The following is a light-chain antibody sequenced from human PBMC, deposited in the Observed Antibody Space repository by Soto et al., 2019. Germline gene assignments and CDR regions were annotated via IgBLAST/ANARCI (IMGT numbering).Light chain of an antibody. CDR1: QSVSSSY. CDR3: QQYGSSPST. CDR2: DAS. J-gene: IGKJ1*01. V-gene: IGKV3-20*01. Sequence: EIVLTQSPGTLSLSPGERATLSCRASQSVSSSYLAWYQQRPGQAPRLLIYDASSRDTGIPDRFSGSGSGTDFTLTISRLEPEDFAVYYCQQYGSSPSTFGQGTKVEIK.